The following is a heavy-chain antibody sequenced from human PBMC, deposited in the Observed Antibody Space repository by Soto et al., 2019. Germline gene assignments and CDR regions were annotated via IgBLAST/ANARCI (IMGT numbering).Heavy chain of an antibody. D-gene: IGHD5-18*01. CDR3: TRSYGYTFGGSLDN. J-gene: IGHJ4*02. CDR1: GDTFNSYV. Sequence: QVQLVQSGPEVKKPGSSVKVSCKASGDTFNSYVITWVRQAPGQGLEGLGGIITAFGTTSYAQNFQDRLTIPADEAATTDHMELSSLTSDDTAMYYCTRSYGYTFGGSLDNWGQGTLVTVSS. CDR2: IITAFGTT. V-gene: IGHV1-69*01.